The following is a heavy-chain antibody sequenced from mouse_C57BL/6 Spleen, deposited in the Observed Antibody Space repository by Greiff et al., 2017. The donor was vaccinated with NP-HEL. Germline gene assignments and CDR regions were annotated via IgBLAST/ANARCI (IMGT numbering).Heavy chain of an antibody. J-gene: IGHJ3*01. CDR2: IDPSDSYT. CDR1: GYTFNSYW. V-gene: IGHV1-69*01. CDR3: ARATGAWFAY. D-gene: IGHD4-1*02. Sequence: QVQLQQPGAELVMPGASVKLSCKASGYTFNSYWMHWVKQRPGQGLEWIGEIDPSDSYTNYNQKFKGKSTLTVDKSSSTAYIQLSSLTSEDSAVYYCARATGAWFAYWGQGTLVTVSA.